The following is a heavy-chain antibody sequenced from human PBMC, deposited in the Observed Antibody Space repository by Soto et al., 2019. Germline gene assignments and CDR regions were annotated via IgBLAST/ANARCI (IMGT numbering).Heavy chain of an antibody. CDR1: GGSISNNGYY. D-gene: IGHD3-10*01. CDR3: ARRYGSAFDI. CDR2: VNYAGNT. V-gene: IGHV4-39*07. J-gene: IGHJ3*02. Sequence: PSETLSLTCTVSGGSISNNGYYWDWIRQSPGEGLEWIGSVNYAGNTYYNPSLKSRVSISVDTSKNQFSLKLTSVTAADTAVYYCARRYGSAFDIWGQGTMVTVSS.